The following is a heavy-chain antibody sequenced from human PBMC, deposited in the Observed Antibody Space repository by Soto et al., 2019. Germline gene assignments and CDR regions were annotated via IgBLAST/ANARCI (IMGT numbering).Heavy chain of an antibody. V-gene: IGHV4-39*02. D-gene: IGHD6-13*01. CDR3: TGEQYASSWT. J-gene: IGHJ5*02. CDR1: GDSISSGTYY. Sequence: LQLKESGPGLVKPSETLSLTCTVSGDSISSGTYYWAWVRQPPGKGLEWIGSMHYSGYTFYSSSLRSRVALSVDTSKNQFSLNVASVSAADTAVYYCTGEQYASSWTWGQGTLVTVSS. CDR2: MHYSGYT.